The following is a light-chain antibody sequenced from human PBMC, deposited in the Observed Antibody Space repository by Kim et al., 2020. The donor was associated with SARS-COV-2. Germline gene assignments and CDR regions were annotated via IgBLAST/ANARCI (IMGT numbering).Light chain of an antibody. V-gene: IGKV3-20*01. Sequence: EIVLTQSPGTLSLSPGERATVSCKASQSVSTNYLAWYQQIPGQAPRLLMYGASSRATGIPDRFSGSGSGTDFTLTINSLEPEDFAVYYCQQYGSSPLTFGGGTKVDIK. CDR3: QQYGSSPLT. CDR2: GAS. CDR1: QSVSTNY. J-gene: IGKJ4*01.